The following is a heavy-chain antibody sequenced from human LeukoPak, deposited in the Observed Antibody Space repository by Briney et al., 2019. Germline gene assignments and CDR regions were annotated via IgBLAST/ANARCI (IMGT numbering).Heavy chain of an antibody. Sequence: GGSLRLSCAASGFTFSSYWMSWVRQAPGKGLGWVANIKQDGSEKYYVDSVKGPFTISRDNAKNSLYLQMNSLRAEDTAVYYCARLLGYSDAYYYYYYMDVWGKGTTVTVSS. J-gene: IGHJ6*03. CDR1: GFTFSSYW. CDR3: ARLLGYSDAYYYYYYMDV. V-gene: IGHV3-7*01. CDR2: IKQDGSEK. D-gene: IGHD3-22*01.